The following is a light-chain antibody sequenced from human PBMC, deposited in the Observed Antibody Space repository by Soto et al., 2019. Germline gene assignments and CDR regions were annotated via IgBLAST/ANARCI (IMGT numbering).Light chain of an antibody. CDR2: EVS. J-gene: IGLJ1*01. Sequence: QSALTQPPSASGSPGQSVTISCTGTSSDVGGYNSVSWYQHHPGKAPKLMIYEVSKRPSGVPDRFSGSKSANTASLTVSGLQAEDEADYYGRSYAGSSNYVFGTGTKVTVL. V-gene: IGLV2-8*01. CDR3: RSYAGSSNYV. CDR1: SSDVGGYNS.